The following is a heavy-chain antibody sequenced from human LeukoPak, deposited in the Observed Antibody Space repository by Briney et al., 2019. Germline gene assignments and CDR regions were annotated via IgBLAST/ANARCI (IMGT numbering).Heavy chain of an antibody. D-gene: IGHD3-10*01. V-gene: IGHV3-21*01. Sequence: PGGSLRLSCAASGFTVTNYAMTWVRQAPGKGLEWVSTFTGSSGNTYYADFVKGRFTISRDNAKNSLYLQMNSLRAEDTAVYYCAREFLNYGSGSYYPVTLDYWGQGTLVTVSS. CDR3: AREFLNYGSGSYYPVTLDY. CDR1: GFTVTNYA. J-gene: IGHJ4*02. CDR2: FTGSSGNT.